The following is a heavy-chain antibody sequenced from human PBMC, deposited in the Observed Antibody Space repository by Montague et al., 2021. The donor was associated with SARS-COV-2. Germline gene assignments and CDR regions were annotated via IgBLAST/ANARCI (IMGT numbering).Heavy chain of an antibody. J-gene: IGHJ6*02. D-gene: IGHD3-10*01. CDR2: INHSGST. V-gene: IGHV4-34*01. CDR3: ARGRRILLWFGELLSGGDYYGMDV. CDR1: GGSFSGYY. Sequence: SKTLSLTCAVYGGSFSGYYWSWIRQPPGKGLEWIGEINHSGSTNYNPSLKSRVTISVDTSKNQFSLKLSSVTAADTAVYYCARGRRILLWFGELLSGGDYYGMDVWGQGTTVTVS.